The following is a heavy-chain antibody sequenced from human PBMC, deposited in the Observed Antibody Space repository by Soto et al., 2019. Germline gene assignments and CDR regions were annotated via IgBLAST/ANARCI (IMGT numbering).Heavy chain of an antibody. CDR2: INPNSGGT. CDR3: ARGSCSSTSCYVVGFAFDI. CDR1: GYTFTGYY. J-gene: IGHJ3*02. D-gene: IGHD2-2*01. Sequence: ASVKVSCKASGYTFTGYYMHWVRQAPGQGLEWMGWINPNSGGTNYAQKFQGWVTMTRDTSISTAYMELSRLRSDDTAVYYCARGSCSSTSCYVVGFAFDIWSQGTMVTVSS. V-gene: IGHV1-2*04.